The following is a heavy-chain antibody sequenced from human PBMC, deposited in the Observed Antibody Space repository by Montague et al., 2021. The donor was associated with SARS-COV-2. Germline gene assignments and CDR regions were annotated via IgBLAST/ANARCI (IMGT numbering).Heavy chain of an antibody. D-gene: IGHD2-15*01. Sequence: SLRLSCAASGFSFSQYGMHWVRQVPGKGLEWVAFIWYDGSNKDYAASVKGRFTISRDNSKNTLFLQMNSLRADDTGFYYCAGAPSDIGGAYWGQGTLVTVSS. J-gene: IGHJ4*02. CDR1: GFSFSQYG. CDR3: AGAPSDIGGAY. CDR2: IWYDGSNK. V-gene: IGHV3-33*01.